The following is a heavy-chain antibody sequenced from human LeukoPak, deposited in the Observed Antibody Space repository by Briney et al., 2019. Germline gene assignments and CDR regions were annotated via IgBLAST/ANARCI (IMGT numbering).Heavy chain of an antibody. J-gene: IGHJ4*02. D-gene: IGHD6-13*01. Sequence: PGTSLRLSCAASGFTFSSYGMHWVRQAPGKGLEWVAVVSYDGSNQYYADSVKGRFTISRDNSKNTLYLQMNSLSAEDTALYYCAKETLVSSWYFFGSWGQGTLVTVSS. CDR2: VSYDGSNQ. CDR1: GFTFSSYG. V-gene: IGHV3-30*18. CDR3: AKETLVSSWYFFGS.